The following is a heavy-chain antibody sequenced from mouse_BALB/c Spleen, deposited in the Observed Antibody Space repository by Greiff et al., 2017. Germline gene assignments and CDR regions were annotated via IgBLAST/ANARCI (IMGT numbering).Heavy chain of an antibody. V-gene: IGHV1-4*02. J-gene: IGHJ4*01. CDR1: GYTFTSYT. CDR3: ARIGGGNPYAMDY. CDR2: INPSSGYT. Sequence: VQLQQSAAELARPGASVKMSCKASGYTFTSYTMHWVKQRPGQGLEWIGYINPSSGYTEYNQKFKDKTTLTADKSSSTAYMQLSSLTSEDSAVYYCARIGGGNPYAMDYWGQGTSVTVSS. D-gene: IGHD2-1*01.